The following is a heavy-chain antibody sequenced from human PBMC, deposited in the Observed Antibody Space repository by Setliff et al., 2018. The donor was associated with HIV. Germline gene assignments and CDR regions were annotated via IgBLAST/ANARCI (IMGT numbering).Heavy chain of an antibody. V-gene: IGHV3-23*01. Sequence: GGSLRLSCAASGFTFSSFAMSWVRQAPGKGLETVSVIRGSGTFTSYADSVKGRFTISRDNAKNTLYLQMNSLRAEDTAVCYCAREGIAAAGSYSYGFGQIDYWGQGTLVTVSS. D-gene: IGHD6-13*01. CDR3: AREGIAAAGSYSYGFGQIDY. J-gene: IGHJ4*02. CDR2: IRGSGTFT. CDR1: GFTFSSFA.